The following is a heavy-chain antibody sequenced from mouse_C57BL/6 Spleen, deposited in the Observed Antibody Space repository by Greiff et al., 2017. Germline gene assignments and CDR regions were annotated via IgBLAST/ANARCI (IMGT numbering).Heavy chain of an antibody. Sequence: EVMLVESGGGLVQPGGSLKLSCAASGFTFSDYYMYWVRQTPEKRLEWVAYISNGGGSTYYPDTVKGRFTISRDNAKNTLYLQMSRLKSEDTAMYYCARGGDGYPLDYWGQGTTLTVSS. V-gene: IGHV5-12*01. CDR2: ISNGGGST. J-gene: IGHJ2*01. D-gene: IGHD2-3*01. CDR1: GFTFSDYY. CDR3: ARGGDGYPLDY.